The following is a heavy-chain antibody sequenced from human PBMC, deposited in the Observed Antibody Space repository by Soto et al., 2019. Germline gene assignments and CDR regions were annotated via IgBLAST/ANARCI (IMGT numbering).Heavy chain of an antibody. Sequence: PSETLSLTCAVFGYSISSSNWWGWIRQPPGKGLEWIGYIYYSGSTYYNPSLKSRVTMSVDTSKNQFSLKLSSVTAADTAVYYCARASPVVTDVWGQGTTVTVSS. CDR2: IYYSGST. D-gene: IGHD5-18*01. V-gene: IGHV4-28*03. CDR1: GYSISSSNW. CDR3: ARASPVVTDV. J-gene: IGHJ6*02.